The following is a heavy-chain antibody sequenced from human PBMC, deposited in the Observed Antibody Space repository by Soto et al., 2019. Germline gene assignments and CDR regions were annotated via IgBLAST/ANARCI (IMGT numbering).Heavy chain of an antibody. CDR2: ISGSGGST. CDR3: AKVDSSGYYKSAEYFQH. D-gene: IGHD3-22*01. V-gene: IGHV3-23*01. J-gene: IGHJ1*01. Sequence: PGGSLRVYCAASGFTFSSYAMSWVRQAPGKGLEWVSAISGSGGSTYYADSVKGRFTISRDNSKNTLYLQMNSLRAEDTAVYYCAKVDSSGYYKSAEYFQHWGQGTLVTVSS. CDR1: GFTFSSYA.